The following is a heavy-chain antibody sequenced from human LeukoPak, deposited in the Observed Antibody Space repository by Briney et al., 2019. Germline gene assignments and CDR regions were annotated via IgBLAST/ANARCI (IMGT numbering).Heavy chain of an antibody. CDR2: IIAYNGNT. CDR1: GYTFTSYG. D-gene: IGHD4-17*01. J-gene: IGHJ6*04. CDR3: ASDDDGDPYYYYYGMDV. Sequence: ASVKVSRKASGYTFTSYGIRWVRQAPGQGLEWMGWIIAYNGNTNYAQKRQGRVTMTTDTSTSTAYMELRSLRSDDTAVYYCASDDDGDPYYYYYGMDVWGKGTRVTVSS. V-gene: IGHV1-18*04.